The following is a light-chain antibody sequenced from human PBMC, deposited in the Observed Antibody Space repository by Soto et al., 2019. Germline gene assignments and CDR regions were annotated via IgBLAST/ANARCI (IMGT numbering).Light chain of an antibody. Sequence: EIVLTHSPGIMYFSPGAGANLSCRASETVGRSLLASYQQKPGQSPRLLIVGTSIRATGIPDRFSGGGSGADFTLTINRLDPEDFAVYYCQQYDSLPPWTFGQGTKVDIK. V-gene: IGKV3-20*01. J-gene: IGKJ1*01. CDR1: ETVGRSL. CDR2: GTS. CDR3: QQYDSLPPWT.